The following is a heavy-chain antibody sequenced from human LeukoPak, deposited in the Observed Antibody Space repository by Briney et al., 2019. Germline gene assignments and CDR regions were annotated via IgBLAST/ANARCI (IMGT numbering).Heavy chain of an antibody. J-gene: IGHJ4*02. CDR1: GLTFSSYG. Sequence: GGSRNLSFPASGLTFSSYGRHGVGQAPAKGLEGVAVIWYDGSNKYFADSVKGRFTISRDNSKNTLYLQMNSLRVEDTAVYYCARETDFSPFDYWGQGTLVTVSS. CDR2: IWYDGSNK. CDR3: ARETDFSPFDY. V-gene: IGHV3-33*01. D-gene: IGHD3/OR15-3a*01.